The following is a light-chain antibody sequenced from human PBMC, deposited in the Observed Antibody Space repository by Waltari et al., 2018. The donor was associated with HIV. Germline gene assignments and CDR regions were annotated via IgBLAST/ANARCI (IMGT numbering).Light chain of an antibody. J-gene: IGLJ3*02. CDR2: YVS. Sequence: QSALTQPVSVSGSPGQSINISCSGTRSDVGGYNVVSWYQQHQGKAPKLIIYYVSERPSGVSNRFSASKSGNTASLTISGLQAEDESDYYCCSFAGNSTWVFGGGTKVTVL. V-gene: IGLV2-23*02. CDR1: RSDVGGYNV. CDR3: CSFAGNSTWV.